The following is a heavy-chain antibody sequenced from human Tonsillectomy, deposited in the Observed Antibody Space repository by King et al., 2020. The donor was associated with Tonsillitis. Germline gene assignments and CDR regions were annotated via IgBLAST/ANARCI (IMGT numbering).Heavy chain of an antibody. CDR2: ISDSSITI. V-gene: IGHV3-48*04. J-gene: IGHJ6*02. CDR1: GFTFSSYN. CDR3: ARRLRTVTPLYGMDV. D-gene: IGHD4-11*01. Sequence: VQLVESGGGLVQPGGSLRLSCAASGFTFSSYNMNWVRQAPGKGLEWVSYISDSSITIYYADSVEGRFTISRDNAKNSLYLQMNSLRAEDTAVYYCARRLRTVTPLYGMDVWGQGTTVTVSS.